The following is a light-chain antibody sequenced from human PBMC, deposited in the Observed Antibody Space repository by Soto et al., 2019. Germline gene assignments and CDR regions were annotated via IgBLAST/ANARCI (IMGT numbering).Light chain of an antibody. V-gene: IGLV1-44*01. CDR1: SSNIGSNT. J-gene: IGLJ1*01. Sequence: QSVLTQPPSASGTPGQRVTLSCSGSSSNIGSNTVNWYQQLPGTAPKLLTYSNNQRPSGVPDRFSGSKSGTSASLAISGLQSEDEADYYCAAWDDSLNAFYVFGTGTKVTV. CDR2: SNN. CDR3: AAWDDSLNAFYV.